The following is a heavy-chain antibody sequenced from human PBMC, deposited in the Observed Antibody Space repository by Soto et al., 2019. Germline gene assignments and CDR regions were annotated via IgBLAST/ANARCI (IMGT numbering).Heavy chain of an antibody. CDR3: ARATGGNPIYYYYYGMDV. D-gene: IGHD2-15*01. CDR1: GGTFSSYA. V-gene: IGHV1-69*13. Sequence: RASVKVSCKASGGTFSSYAISWVRQAPGQGLEWVGGIIPIFGTANYAQKFQGRVTITADESTSTAYMELSSLRSEDTAVYYCARATGGNPIYYYYYGMDVWGQGTTVTVSS. J-gene: IGHJ6*02. CDR2: IIPIFGTA.